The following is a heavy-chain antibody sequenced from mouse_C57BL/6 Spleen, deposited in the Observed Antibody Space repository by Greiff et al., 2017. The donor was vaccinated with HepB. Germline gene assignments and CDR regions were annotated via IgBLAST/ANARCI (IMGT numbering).Heavy chain of an antibody. CDR1: GFTFSSYG. Sequence: EVQRVESGGDLVKPGGSLKLSCAASGFTFSSYGMSWVRQTPDKRLEWVATISSGGSYTYYPDSVKGRFTISRDNAKNTLYLQMSSLKSEDTAMYYCARCGNYVFAYWGQGTLVTVSA. V-gene: IGHV5-6*01. D-gene: IGHD2-1*01. CDR2: ISSGGSYT. CDR3: ARCGNYVFAY. J-gene: IGHJ3*01.